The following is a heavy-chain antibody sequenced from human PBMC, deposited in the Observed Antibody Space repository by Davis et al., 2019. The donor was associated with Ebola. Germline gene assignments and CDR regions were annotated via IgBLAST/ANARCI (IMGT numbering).Heavy chain of an antibody. CDR3: AKVTSGGSIDY. V-gene: IGHV3-23*01. CDR2: ITGSGGNT. Sequence: GESLKISCAASGFTFSSYAMNWVRQAPGKGLEWVSAITGSGGNTYYADSVKGRFTISRDNSKNTLFLQMNSLRAEDTAVYYCAKVTSGGSIDYWGQGTLVTVSS. CDR1: GFTFSSYA. J-gene: IGHJ4*02. D-gene: IGHD1-1*01.